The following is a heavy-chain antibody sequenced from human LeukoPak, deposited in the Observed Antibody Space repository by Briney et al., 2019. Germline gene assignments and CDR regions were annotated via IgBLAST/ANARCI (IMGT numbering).Heavy chain of an antibody. CDR1: GGTFSSYA. J-gene: IGHJ4*02. CDR2: IIPIFGTA. V-gene: IGHV1-69*05. D-gene: IGHD4-17*01. Sequence: XVKVSRKASGGTFSSYAISWVRQAPGQGLEWMGRIIPIFGTANYAQKFQGRVTITTDESTSTAYMELSNLRSEDTAVYYCARSNTVTTTIDYWGQGTLVTVSS. CDR3: ARSNTVTTTIDY.